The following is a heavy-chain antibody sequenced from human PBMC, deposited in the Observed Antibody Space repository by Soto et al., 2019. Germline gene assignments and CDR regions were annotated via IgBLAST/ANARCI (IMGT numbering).Heavy chain of an antibody. V-gene: IGHV4-34*01. D-gene: IGHD6-19*01. CDR3: ARGSDPGEQWLVGRAFDI. Sequence: SETLSLTCAVYGGSFSGYYWSWIRQPPGKGLEWIGEINHSGSTNYNPSLKSRVTISVDTSKNQFSLKLSSVTAADTAVYYCARGSDPGEQWLVGRAFDIWGQWTMVTVSS. CDR2: INHSGST. J-gene: IGHJ3*02. CDR1: GGSFSGYY.